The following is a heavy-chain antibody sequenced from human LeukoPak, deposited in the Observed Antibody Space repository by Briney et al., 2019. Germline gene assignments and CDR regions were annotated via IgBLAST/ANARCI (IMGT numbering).Heavy chain of an antibody. CDR2: IYPGDSDT. CDR1: GYSFTSYW. J-gene: IGHJ6*03. V-gene: IGHV5-51*01. Sequence: GESLKISCKGSGYSFTSYWIGWVRQMPGKGLEWRGIIYPGDSDTRYSPSFQGQVTISADKSISTAYLQWSSLKASDTAMYYCARAPACSSTSCYYMDVWGKGTTVTVSS. CDR3: ARAPACSSTSCYYMDV. D-gene: IGHD2-2*01.